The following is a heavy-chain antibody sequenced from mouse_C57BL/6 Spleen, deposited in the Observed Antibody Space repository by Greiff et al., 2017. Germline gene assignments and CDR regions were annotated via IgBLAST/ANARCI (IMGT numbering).Heavy chain of an antibody. CDR2: ISDGGSYT. J-gene: IGHJ2*01. CDR1: GFTFSSYA. CDR3: ARGGYYSNFLLDY. V-gene: IGHV5-4*03. Sequence: EVKLVESGGGLAKPGGSLKLSCAASGFTFSSYAMSWVRQTPEKRLEWVATISDGGSYTYYPDNVKGRFTISRDNAKNNLYLQMSQLKSEDTAMYYCARGGYYSNFLLDYWGQGTTLTFSS. D-gene: IGHD2-5*01.